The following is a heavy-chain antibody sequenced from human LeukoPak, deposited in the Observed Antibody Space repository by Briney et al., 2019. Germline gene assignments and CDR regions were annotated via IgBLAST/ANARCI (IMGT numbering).Heavy chain of an antibody. Sequence: SETLSLTCAVSGGSTSSGGYSWSWIRQPPGKGLEWIGYIYHSGSTYYNPSLKSRVTISVDRSKNQFSLKLSSVTAADTAVYYCARAFSAARLRPNWFDPWGQGTLVTVSS. CDR1: GGSTSSGGYS. CDR3: ARAFSAARLRPNWFDP. J-gene: IGHJ5*02. CDR2: IYHSGST. V-gene: IGHV4-30-2*01. D-gene: IGHD6-6*01.